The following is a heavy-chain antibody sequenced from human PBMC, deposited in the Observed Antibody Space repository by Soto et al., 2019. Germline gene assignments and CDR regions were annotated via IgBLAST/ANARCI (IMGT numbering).Heavy chain of an antibody. J-gene: IGHJ5*02. CDR3: ARDRIGYSYGYRFRWFDP. D-gene: IGHD5-18*01. CDR1: GYTFTSYG. Sequence: ASVKVSCKASGYTFTSYGISWVRQAPGQGLEWMGWISAYNGNTNYAQKLQGRVTMTTDTSTGTAYMELRSLRSDDTAVYYCARDRIGYSYGYRFRWFDPWGQGTLVTVSS. CDR2: ISAYNGNT. V-gene: IGHV1-18*04.